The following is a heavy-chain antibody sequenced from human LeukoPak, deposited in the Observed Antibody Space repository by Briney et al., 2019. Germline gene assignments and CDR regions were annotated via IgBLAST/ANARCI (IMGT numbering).Heavy chain of an antibody. J-gene: IGHJ5*02. CDR3: ARALLLRPYNWFDP. CDR1: GYSISSGYY. D-gene: IGHD1-26*01. Sequence: SETLSLTCTVSGYSISSGYYWGWIRQPPGKGLEWIGSIYHSGSTYYNPSLKSRVTISVDTSKNQFSLKLSSVTAADTAVYYCARALLLRPYNWFDPWGQGTLVTVSP. CDR2: IYHSGST. V-gene: IGHV4-38-2*02.